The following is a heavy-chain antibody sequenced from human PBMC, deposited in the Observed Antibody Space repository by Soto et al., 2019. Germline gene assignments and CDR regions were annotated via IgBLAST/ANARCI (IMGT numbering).Heavy chain of an antibody. D-gene: IGHD1-1*01. CDR1: GFTLSSYS. CDR2: ISSNSSTK. Sequence: GGSLRLSCAASGFTLSSYSMNGVRQAPGKGLEWVSYISSNSSTKFYADSVRGRFTISRDNAKNSLYLQMNSLRAEDTAIYYCAKMEYNWNDGEYYYYGMDVWGQGTTVTVSS. J-gene: IGHJ6*02. V-gene: IGHV3-48*01. CDR3: AKMEYNWNDGEYYYYGMDV.